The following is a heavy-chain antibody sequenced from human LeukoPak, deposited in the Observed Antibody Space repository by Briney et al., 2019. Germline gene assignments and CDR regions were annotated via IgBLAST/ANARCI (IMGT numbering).Heavy chain of an antibody. CDR2: INHSGST. CDR1: GYSISSGYF. Sequence: SETLSLTCTVSGYSISSGYFWGWIRQPPGKGLEWIGEINHSGSTNYNPSLKSRVTISVDTSKNQFSLKLSSVTAADTAVYYCARKPYPMYSSDLNWFDPWGQGTLVTVSS. CDR3: ARKPYPMYSSDLNWFDP. J-gene: IGHJ5*02. V-gene: IGHV4-38-2*02. D-gene: IGHD6-25*01.